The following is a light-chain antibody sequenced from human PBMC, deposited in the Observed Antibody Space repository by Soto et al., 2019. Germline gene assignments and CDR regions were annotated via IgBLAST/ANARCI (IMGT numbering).Light chain of an antibody. V-gene: IGKV1-39*01. CDR1: QTISVY. CDR3: QQSFSTTQFSFGGGTPQLT. J-gene: IGKJ4*01. Sequence: DIQMTQSPSSLSASVGDTVTITCRASQTISVYLNWYQQIPGKAPKLLIYTASTLQTGVTSRFSGSGSGTEFTLTIRSLQPEDFATYYCQQSFSTTQFSFGGGTPQLTFGGGTRVEIK. CDR2: TAS.